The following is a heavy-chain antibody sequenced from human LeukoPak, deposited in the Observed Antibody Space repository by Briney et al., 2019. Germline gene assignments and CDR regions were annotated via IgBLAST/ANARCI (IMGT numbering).Heavy chain of an antibody. V-gene: IGHV1-69*13. CDR1: GGTFSSYA. J-gene: IGHJ4*02. D-gene: IGHD5-24*01. CDR2: IIPIFGTA. Sequence: SVKVSCKASGGTFSSYAISWVRQAPGQGLEWMGGIIPIFGTANYAQKFQGRVTITADESTSTAYMELSSLRSEDTAVYYCARSGRTAEMAYYFDYWGQGTLVTVSS. CDR3: ARSGRTAEMAYYFDY.